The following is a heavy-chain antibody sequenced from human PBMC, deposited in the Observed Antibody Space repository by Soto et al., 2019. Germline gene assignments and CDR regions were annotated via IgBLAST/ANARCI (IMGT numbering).Heavy chain of an antibody. Sequence: SVKVSCKASGGTFSSYTISWVRQAPGQGLEWMGRIIPILGIANYAQKFQGRVTITADKSTSTAYMELSSLRSEDTAVYYCARVEFEYSSGWYLSGGAFDIWGQGTMVTVSS. D-gene: IGHD6-19*01. CDR2: IIPILGIA. J-gene: IGHJ3*02. V-gene: IGHV1-69*02. CDR1: GGTFSSYT. CDR3: ARVEFEYSSGWYLSGGAFDI.